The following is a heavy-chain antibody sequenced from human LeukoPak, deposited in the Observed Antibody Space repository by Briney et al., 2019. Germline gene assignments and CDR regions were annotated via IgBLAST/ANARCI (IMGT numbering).Heavy chain of an antibody. J-gene: IGHJ6*02. D-gene: IGHD6-13*01. CDR2: ISSSSSYI. CDR3: AREISRAAAGTFYYYYGMDV. V-gene: IGHV3-21*01. Sequence: GGSLRLSCAASGFTFSSYAMTWVRQAPGKGLEWVSSISSSSSYIYYADSVKGRFTISRDNAKNSLYLQMNSLRAEDTAVYYCAREISRAAAGTFYYYYGMDVWGQGTTVTVSS. CDR1: GFTFSSYA.